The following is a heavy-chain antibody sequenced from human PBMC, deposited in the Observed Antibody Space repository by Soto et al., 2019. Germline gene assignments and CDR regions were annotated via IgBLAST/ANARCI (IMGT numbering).Heavy chain of an antibody. CDR1: GYTFTNFG. CDR2: ISAYNGNT. D-gene: IGHD3-16*01. CDR3: DRGGTPIDY. Sequence: QVQLVQSGAEVKKPGASVKVSCKTSGYTFTNFGISWVRQAPGQGLEWMGWISAYNGNTNYAQKFQGRVTMTTDTSTSTAYREVRSLRSDDTAVYYCDRGGTPIDYWGQGTLVTVSS. J-gene: IGHJ4*02. V-gene: IGHV1-18*01.